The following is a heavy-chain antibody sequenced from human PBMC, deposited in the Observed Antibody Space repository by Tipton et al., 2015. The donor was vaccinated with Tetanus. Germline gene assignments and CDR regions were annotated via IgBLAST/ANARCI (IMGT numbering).Heavy chain of an antibody. Sequence: TLSLTCVVYGGSFNGYYWNWIRQSPGKGLEWIGEIHQTGTTNYNPYLKSRVSISLDMAKNQFSLRLTSVTAADTARYYCARGPLRFFDHWGQGTLVTVSS. CDR3: ARGPLRFFDH. CDR2: IHQTGTT. V-gene: IGHV4-34*01. CDR1: GGSFNGYY. J-gene: IGHJ1*01.